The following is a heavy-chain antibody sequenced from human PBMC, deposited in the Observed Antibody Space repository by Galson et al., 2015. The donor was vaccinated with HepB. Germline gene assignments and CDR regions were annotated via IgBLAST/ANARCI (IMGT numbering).Heavy chain of an antibody. V-gene: IGHV3-74*01. D-gene: IGHD3-22*01. CDR2: INSDESST. CDR3: ARGPIVLITLGPFDY. J-gene: IGHJ4*02. CDR1: GFTFSRYW. Sequence: SLRLSCAASGFTFSRYWMHWVRQAPGKGLVWVSRINSDESSTSYADSVKGRFTISRDNAKNTLYLQMNSLRAEDTAVYYCARGPIVLITLGPFDYWGQGTLVTVSS.